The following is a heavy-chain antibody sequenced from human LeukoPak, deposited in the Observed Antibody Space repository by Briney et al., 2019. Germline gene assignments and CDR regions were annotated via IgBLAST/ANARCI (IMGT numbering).Heavy chain of an antibody. J-gene: IGHJ6*02. Sequence: SETLSLTCTVSGGSISSYYWSWIRQPPGKGLEWIGYIYYSGSTNYNPSLKSRVTISVDTSKNQFSLKLNSVTAADTAVYYCARGELVDYYYYGMDVWGQGTTVTVSS. CDR2: IYYSGST. CDR1: GGSISSYY. D-gene: IGHD2/OR15-2a*01. CDR3: ARGELVDYYYYGMDV. V-gene: IGHV4-59*01.